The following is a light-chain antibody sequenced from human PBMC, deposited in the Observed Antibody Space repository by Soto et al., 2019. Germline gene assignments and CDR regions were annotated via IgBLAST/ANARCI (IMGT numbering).Light chain of an antibody. Sequence: DIQMTQSPSTPSGSLGDRVTITCRASQTISSWLAWYQQKPGKAPKLLIYKASTLKSGVPSRFSGSGSGTEFTLTISSMKPDDFATYYCQQFAISTTFGQGTKVDIK. CDR3: QQFAISTT. V-gene: IGKV1-5*03. CDR1: QTISSW. J-gene: IGKJ1*01. CDR2: KAS.